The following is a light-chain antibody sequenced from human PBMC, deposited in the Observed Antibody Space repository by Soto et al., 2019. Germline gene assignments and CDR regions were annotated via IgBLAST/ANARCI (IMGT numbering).Light chain of an antibody. CDR2: GVS. J-gene: IGKJ4*01. CDR3: QQRSKWPLT. CDR1: QSVTSN. V-gene: IGKV3-11*01. Sequence: EIVLTQSSATLSLSPGERATLSCRASQSVTSNALAWYQQKPGQAPRLLIYGVSSRATGIPDRFSGSGSGTDFTLTISSLEPEHFAVYYCQQRSKWPLTFGGGTKVDIK.